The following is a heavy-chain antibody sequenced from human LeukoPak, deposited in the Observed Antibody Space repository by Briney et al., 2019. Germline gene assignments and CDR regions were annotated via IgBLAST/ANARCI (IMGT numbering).Heavy chain of an antibody. Sequence: GGSLRLSCAASGCTFSSYGMHWVRQAPGKGLEWVAVIWYDGSNKYYADSVKGRFTISRDNSKNTLYLQMNSLRAEDTAVYYCARDRYSSGWSNDFDYWGQGTLVTVSS. D-gene: IGHD6-19*01. CDR1: GCTFSSYG. V-gene: IGHV3-33*01. J-gene: IGHJ4*02. CDR2: IWYDGSNK. CDR3: ARDRYSSGWSNDFDY.